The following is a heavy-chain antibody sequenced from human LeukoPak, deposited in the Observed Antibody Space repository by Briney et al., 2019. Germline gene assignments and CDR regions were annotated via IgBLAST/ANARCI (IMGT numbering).Heavy chain of an antibody. CDR2: ISGSGGST. D-gene: IGHD3-22*01. CDR3: AKDSDSSGYSPYGMDV. V-gene: IGHV3-23*01. J-gene: IGHJ6*02. CDR1: RFTFSSYA. Sequence: PGGSLRLSCAASRFTFSSYAMSWVRQAPGKGLEWVSAISGSGGSTYYADSVKGRFTISRDNSKNTLYLQMNSLRAEDTAVFYCAKDSDSSGYSPYGMDVWGQGTTVTVSS.